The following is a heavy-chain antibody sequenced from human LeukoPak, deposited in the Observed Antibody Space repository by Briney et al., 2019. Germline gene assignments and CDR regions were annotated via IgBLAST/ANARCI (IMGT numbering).Heavy chain of an antibody. J-gene: IGHJ5*02. CDR2: IYYSGST. CDR3: ARGRLDGGYSYLDWFDP. CDR1: GGSISSSSYY. V-gene: IGHV4-39*01. D-gene: IGHD5-18*01. Sequence: PSETLSLTCTVSGGSISSSSYYWGWIRQPPGKGLEWIGSIYYSGSTYYNPSLKSRVTISVDTSKNQFSLKLSSVTAADTAVYYCARGRLDGGYSYLDWFDPWGQGTLVTVSS.